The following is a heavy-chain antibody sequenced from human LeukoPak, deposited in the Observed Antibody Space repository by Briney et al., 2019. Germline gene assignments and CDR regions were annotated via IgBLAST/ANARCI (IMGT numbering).Heavy chain of an antibody. CDR3: ARDRMVGATPYYYYGMDV. J-gene: IGHJ6*02. D-gene: IGHD1-26*01. CDR1: GGSISSYY. CDR2: IYYSGST. Sequence: SETLSLTCTVSGGSISSYYWSWIRQPPGKGLEWIGYIYYSGSTNYNPSLKSRVTISVDTSKNQFSLKLSSVTAADAAVYYCARDRMVGATPYYYYGMDVWGQGTTVTVSS. V-gene: IGHV4-59*01.